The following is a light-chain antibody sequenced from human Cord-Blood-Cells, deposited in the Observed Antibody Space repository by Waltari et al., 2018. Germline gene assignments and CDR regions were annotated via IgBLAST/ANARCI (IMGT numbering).Light chain of an antibody. J-gene: IGKJ5*01. V-gene: IGKV1-39*01. CDR3: QQSYSTPIT. CDR2: AAS. Sequence: IQMTQSPSSLSASVGDRVTITCRASQSISSYLNWYQQNPGKAPKLLIYAASSLQSGVPSRFSGSGSGTDFTLTISSLQPEDFATYYCQQSYSTPITFGQGTRLEIK. CDR1: QSISSY.